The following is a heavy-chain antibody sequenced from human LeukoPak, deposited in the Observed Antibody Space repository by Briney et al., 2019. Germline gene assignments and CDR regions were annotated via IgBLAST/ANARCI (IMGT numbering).Heavy chain of an antibody. D-gene: IGHD5-24*01. Sequence: PGRSLRLSCAASGFTFSSYGMHWVRQAPGKGLEWVAVIWYDGSNKYYADSVKGRFTISRDNSKNTLYLQMNSLRAEDTAVYYCARSRWLQPDAFDIWGQGTMGTVSS. CDR3: ARSRWLQPDAFDI. CDR1: GFTFSSYG. CDR2: IWYDGSNK. V-gene: IGHV3-33*01. J-gene: IGHJ3*02.